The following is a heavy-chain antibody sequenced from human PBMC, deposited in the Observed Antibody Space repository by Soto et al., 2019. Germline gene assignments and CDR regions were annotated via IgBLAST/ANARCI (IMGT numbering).Heavy chain of an antibody. CDR2: ISAYNGNT. CDR3: ARVGTDIVVVPAARSNYYYYYYMDV. D-gene: IGHD2-2*01. V-gene: IGHV1-18*01. CDR1: GYTFTSYG. J-gene: IGHJ6*03. Sequence: QVQLVQSGAEVKKPGASVKVSCKASGYTFTSYGISWVRQSPGQGLEGMGWISAYNGNTNYEQRLQGRVTMTTDTSTRTADMELRSLRSDDTAVYYCARVGTDIVVVPAARSNYYYYYYMDVWGKGTTVTVSS.